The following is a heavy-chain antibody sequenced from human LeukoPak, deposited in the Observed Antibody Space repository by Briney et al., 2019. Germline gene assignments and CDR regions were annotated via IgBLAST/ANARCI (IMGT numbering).Heavy chain of an antibody. CDR1: GDSVSSNSVT. CDR2: TYYRSTWYN. Sequence: SQTLSLTCAISGDSVSSNSVTWNWIRQSPSRGLEWLGRTYYRSTWYNDYAVSVRGRITVNPDTSKNQFSLHLNSVTPEDTAVYYCARRLTQYDCFDPWGQGILVTVYS. J-gene: IGHJ5*02. D-gene: IGHD2-2*01. CDR3: ARRLTQYDCFDP. V-gene: IGHV6-1*01.